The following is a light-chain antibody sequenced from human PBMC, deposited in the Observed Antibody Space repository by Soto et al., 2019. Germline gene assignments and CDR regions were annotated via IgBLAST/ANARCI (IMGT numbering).Light chain of an antibody. V-gene: IGKV1-5*01. J-gene: IGKJ4*01. Sequence: DIQMTQSPSTLSASVGDRVTITCRASQSISSWLAWYQQKPGKAPKLLIHEASRLESGVPSRCSGSESGTEFTLTISGLHAEDSATYYCQQYTNFPLTFGGGTKVEIK. CDR3: QQYTNFPLT. CDR2: EAS. CDR1: QSISSW.